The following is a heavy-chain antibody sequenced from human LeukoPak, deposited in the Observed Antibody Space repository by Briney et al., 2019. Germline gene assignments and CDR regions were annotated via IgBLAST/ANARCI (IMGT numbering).Heavy chain of an antibody. V-gene: IGHV3-30*02. J-gene: IGHJ6*03. CDR3: AKALYDGYYYYMDV. CDR2: IRYDGSDK. Sequence: GGSPRLSCAASGFTFSSYGMHWVRQAPGKGLEWVAFIRYDGSDKYYADSVKGRFTISRDNSKNTLYLQMNSLRAEDTAVYYCAKALYDGYYYYMDVWGKGTTVTISS. D-gene: IGHD3-22*01. CDR1: GFTFSSYG.